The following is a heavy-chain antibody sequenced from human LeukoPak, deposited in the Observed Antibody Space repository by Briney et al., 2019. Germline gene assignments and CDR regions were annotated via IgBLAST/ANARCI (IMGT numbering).Heavy chain of an antibody. V-gene: IGHV1-69*13. D-gene: IGHD3-16*01. CDR1: GGSFRNPA. J-gene: IGHJ4*02. CDR3: ARLGHGRIGMGLLGSFDY. Sequence: ASVKATCKASGGSFRNPAFVWVRQAPGQGLEWMGGIIPVFGTPNYADTFKGRVPLAADDSATTAYLDLTSLRSEDTAVYFCARLGHGRIGMGLLGSFDYWGQGTLVSVSP. CDR2: IIPVFGTP.